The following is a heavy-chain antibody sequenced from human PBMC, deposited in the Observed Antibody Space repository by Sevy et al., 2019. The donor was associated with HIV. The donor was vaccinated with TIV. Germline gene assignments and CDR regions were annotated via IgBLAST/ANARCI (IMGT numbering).Heavy chain of an antibody. CDR3: ARDRLGITISAEWGGGMDV. V-gene: IGHV3-33*01. J-gene: IGHJ6*02. CDR2: IRYDGSNK. CDR1: GFTLSSYG. Sequence: GGSLRLSCAASGFTLSSYGMHWVRQAPRKGLEWVAVIRYDGSNKYYADSVKGRFTISRDNSKNTLYLQMNSLRAEDTAVYYCARDRLGITISAEWGGGMDVWGQGTTVTVSS. D-gene: IGHD3-3*01.